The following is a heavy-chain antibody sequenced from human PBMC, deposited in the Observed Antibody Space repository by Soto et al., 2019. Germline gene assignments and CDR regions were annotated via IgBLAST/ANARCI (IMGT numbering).Heavy chain of an antibody. V-gene: IGHV3-72*01. CDR2: VRNKVNSYTT. CDR1: GFTFSDYY. D-gene: IGHD2-21*01. J-gene: IGHJ4*02. CDR3: SRAGILTTPYYTDY. Sequence: EVQLVESGGGLVQSEGSLRLSCAASGFTFSDYYMDWVRQAPGKGLEWVGRVRNKVNSYTTEYAASVKGRFTVSRDDSRNSLYLQMNSLKTGDTAMYYCSRAGILTTPYYTDYWGLGTLVTVSS.